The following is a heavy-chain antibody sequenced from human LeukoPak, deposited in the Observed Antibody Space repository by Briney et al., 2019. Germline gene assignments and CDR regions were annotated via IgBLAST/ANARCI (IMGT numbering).Heavy chain of an antibody. J-gene: IGHJ5*02. D-gene: IGHD2-2*01. V-gene: IGHV4-39*01. CDR3: ARQRQYQLLLGWFDP. CDR1: GGSISSSDYY. Sequence: SETLSLTCTVSGGSISSSDYYWGWIRQPPGKGLEWIGSIYYSGSTYYNPSLKSRVTISVDTSKNQFSLKLSSVTAADTAVYYCARQRQYQLLLGWFDPWGKGTLVTVSS. CDR2: IYYSGST.